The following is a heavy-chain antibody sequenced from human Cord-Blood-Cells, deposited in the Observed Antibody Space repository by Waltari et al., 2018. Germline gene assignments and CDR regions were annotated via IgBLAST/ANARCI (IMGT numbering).Heavy chain of an antibody. CDR1: GFTFSSYA. D-gene: IGHD4-4*01. CDR2: ISYDGSNK. V-gene: IGHV3-30-3*01. J-gene: IGHJ6*02. Sequence: QVQLVESGGGVVQPGRSLRLSCAASGFTFSSYAMHWVRQAPGKGLEWVAVISYDGSNKYYADSVKGRFTISRDNSKNTLYLQMNSLRAEDTAVYYCARDVRGTIVTLNYYYGMDVWGQGTTVTVSS. CDR3: ARDVRGTIVTLNYYYGMDV.